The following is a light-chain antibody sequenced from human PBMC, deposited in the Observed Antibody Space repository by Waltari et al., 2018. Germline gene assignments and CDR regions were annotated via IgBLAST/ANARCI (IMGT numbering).Light chain of an antibody. V-gene: IGKV1-13*02. CDR1: QGISSY. Sequence: IPMSQSPSSLSASVGDRVTITCRASQGISSYLNWYQQKPGKAPKLLIYYANSLASGVPSRFSGSGSGTEFTLTISSLQPEDFATYYCQQGNSNPWTFGQGTKVEIK. CDR2: YAN. CDR3: QQGNSNPWT. J-gene: IGKJ1*01.